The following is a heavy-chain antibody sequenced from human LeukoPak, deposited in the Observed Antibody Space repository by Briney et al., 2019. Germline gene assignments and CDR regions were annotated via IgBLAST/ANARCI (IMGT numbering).Heavy chain of an antibody. CDR3: ARDGIAVASNAFDI. J-gene: IGHJ3*02. Sequence: GVSVKVSCKASGGTFSSYAISWVRQAPGQGLEWMGGIIPIFGTANYAQKFQGRVTITADESTSTAYMELSSLRSEDTAVYYCARDGIAVASNAFDIWGQGTMVTVSS. D-gene: IGHD6-19*01. V-gene: IGHV1-69*13. CDR1: GGTFSSYA. CDR2: IIPIFGTA.